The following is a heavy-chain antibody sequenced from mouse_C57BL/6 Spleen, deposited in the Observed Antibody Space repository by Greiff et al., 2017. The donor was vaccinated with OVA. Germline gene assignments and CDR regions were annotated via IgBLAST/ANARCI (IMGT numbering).Heavy chain of an antibody. CDR1: GFTFSDYY. CDR3: ARGQDYYSNFYAMDY. V-gene: IGHV5-16*01. Sequence: EVKLMASEGGLVQPGSSMKLSCTASGFTFSDYYMAWVRQVPEKGLEWVANINYDGSSTYYLDSLKSRFIISRDNAKNILYLQMSSLKSEDTATYYCARGQDYYSNFYAMDYWGQGTSVTVSS. D-gene: IGHD2-5*01. CDR2: INYDGSST. J-gene: IGHJ4*01.